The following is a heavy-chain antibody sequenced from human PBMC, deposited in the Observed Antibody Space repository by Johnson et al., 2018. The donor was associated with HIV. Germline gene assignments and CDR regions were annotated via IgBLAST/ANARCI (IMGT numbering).Heavy chain of an antibody. Sequence: QVQLVESGGGVVQTGWSLRLSCAASGFTFSTCAMHWVRQAPGKGLEWVAFIRYDGSNTYYADSVKGRFTISRDNSKNTLFLQMNSLRAEDTAVYYCAKEDPVRGYSGYVDAFDIWGRGTMVTVSS. CDR1: GFTFSTCA. J-gene: IGHJ3*02. V-gene: IGHV3-30*02. D-gene: IGHD5-12*01. CDR3: AKEDPVRGYSGYVDAFDI. CDR2: IRYDGSNT.